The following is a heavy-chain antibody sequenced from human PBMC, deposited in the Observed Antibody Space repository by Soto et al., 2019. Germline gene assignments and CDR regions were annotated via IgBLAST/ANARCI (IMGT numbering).Heavy chain of an antibody. Sequence: PSETLSLTCTVSGGSISSYYWSWTRQPPGKGLEWIGYIYYSGSTNYNPSLKSRVTISVDTSKNQFSLKLSSVTAADTAVYYCARHTGYCTNGVCYWSGYYYYMDVWGKGTTVTVSS. J-gene: IGHJ6*03. V-gene: IGHV4-59*08. CDR1: GGSISSYY. CDR2: IYYSGST. CDR3: ARHTGYCTNGVCYWSGYYYYMDV. D-gene: IGHD2-8*01.